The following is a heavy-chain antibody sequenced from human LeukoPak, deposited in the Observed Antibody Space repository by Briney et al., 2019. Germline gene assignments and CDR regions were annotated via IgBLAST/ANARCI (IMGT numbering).Heavy chain of an antibody. CDR2: TSAYNGNT. CDR3: ARDSIMITFGGVIVGLYYFDY. Sequence: EASVKVSCKASDYTFTNYGISWVRQAPGQGLEWMGWTSAYNGNTNYAQKLQGRVTMTTDTSTSTAYMELRSLRSDDTAVYYCARDSIMITFGGVIVGLYYFDYWGQGTLVTVSS. J-gene: IGHJ4*02. CDR1: DYTFTNYG. V-gene: IGHV1-18*01. D-gene: IGHD3-16*02.